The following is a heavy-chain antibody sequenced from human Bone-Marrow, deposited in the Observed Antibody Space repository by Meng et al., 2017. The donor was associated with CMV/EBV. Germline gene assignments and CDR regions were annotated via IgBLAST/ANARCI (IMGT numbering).Heavy chain of an antibody. CDR3: ARDRANDY. J-gene: IGHJ4*02. CDR1: GFTFSDYY. Sequence: GESLKISCAASGFTFSDYYMGWIRQAPGKGLEWVSYISSSGSAISYADSVKGRFTISRDNSKNTLYLQMNSLRAEDTAVYYCARDRANDYWGQGTLVTVSS. D-gene: IGHD5-24*01. V-gene: IGHV3-11*01. CDR2: ISSSGSAI.